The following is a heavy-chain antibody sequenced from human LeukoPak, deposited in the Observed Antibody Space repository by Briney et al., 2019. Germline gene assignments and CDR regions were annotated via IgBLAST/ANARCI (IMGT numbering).Heavy chain of an antibody. Sequence: SQTLSLTCAVYGGSFSVYYWRWIRQPPGKGLEWIGEINHSGSTNYNPSLKSRVTISVDTSKNQFSLKLSSVTAADTAVYSCARDSYYDSSGYRPLDYWGQGTLVTVSS. CDR3: ARDSYYDSSGYRPLDY. J-gene: IGHJ4*02. V-gene: IGHV4-34*01. D-gene: IGHD3-22*01. CDR1: GGSFSVYY. CDR2: INHSGST.